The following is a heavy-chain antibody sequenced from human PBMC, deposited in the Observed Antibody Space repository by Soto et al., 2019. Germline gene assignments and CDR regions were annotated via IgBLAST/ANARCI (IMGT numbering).Heavy chain of an antibody. CDR2: ISAYNGNT. D-gene: IGHD3-22*01. J-gene: IGHJ5*02. CDR3: ARDSFYYYDSSGLDP. CDR1: GYTFTSYG. V-gene: IGHV1-18*01. Sequence: ASVKVSCKVSGYTFTSYGISWVRQAPGQGLEWMGWISAYNGNTNYAQKLQGRVTMTTDTSTSTAYMELRSLRSDDTAVYYCARDSFYYYDSSGLDPWGQGTLVTVSS.